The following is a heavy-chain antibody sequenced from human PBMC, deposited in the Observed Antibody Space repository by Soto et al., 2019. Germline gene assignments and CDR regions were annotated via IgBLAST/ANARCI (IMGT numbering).Heavy chain of an antibody. CDR3: AKGITGTMDYYYYGMDV. Sequence: EVQLLESGGGLVQPGGSLRLSCAASGFTFSSYAMSWVRQAPGKGLEWVSAISGSGGSTYYADSVKGRFTISRDNSKNTLYLQMNSLRAEDTAVYYCAKGITGTMDYYYYGMDVWGQGTTVTVSS. D-gene: IGHD1-20*01. V-gene: IGHV3-23*01. CDR2: ISGSGGST. CDR1: GFTFSSYA. J-gene: IGHJ6*02.